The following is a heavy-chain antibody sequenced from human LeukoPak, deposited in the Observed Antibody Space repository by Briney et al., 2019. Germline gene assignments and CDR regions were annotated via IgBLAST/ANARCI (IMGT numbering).Heavy chain of an antibody. CDR2: IYHSGST. V-gene: IGHV4-38-2*02. CDR3: ARENED. D-gene: IGHD1-1*01. CDR1: GYSISSGYY. J-gene: IGHJ4*02. Sequence: SGTLSLTCTVSGYSISSGYYWGWIRQPPGKGLEWIGSIYHSGSTYYNPSLKSRVTISVDTSKNQFSLKLSSVTAADTAVYYCARENEDWGQGTLVTVSS.